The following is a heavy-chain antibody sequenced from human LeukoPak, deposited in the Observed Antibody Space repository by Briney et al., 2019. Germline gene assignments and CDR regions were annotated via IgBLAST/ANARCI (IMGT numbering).Heavy chain of an antibody. CDR3: ARDTMGDSSSWYQGEYYFDY. D-gene: IGHD6-13*01. CDR1: GYTLTELS. Sequence: GASVKVSCKVSGYTLTELSMHWVRQAPGKGLEWMGGFDPEDGETIYAQKFQGRVTMTEDTSTDTAYMELSSLRSEDTAVYYCARDTMGDSSSWYQGEYYFDYWGQGTLVTVSS. V-gene: IGHV1-24*01. CDR2: FDPEDGET. J-gene: IGHJ4*02.